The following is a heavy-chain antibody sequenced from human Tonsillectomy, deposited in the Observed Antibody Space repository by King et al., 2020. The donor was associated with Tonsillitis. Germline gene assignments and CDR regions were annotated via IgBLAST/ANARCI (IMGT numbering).Heavy chain of an antibody. Sequence: VQLVESGGGVVKPGRSLRLSCAASGFTFSSYGMHWVRQAPGKGLEWVAVISYDGSNKYYADSVKGRFTISRDNSKNTLYLQMNSLRAEDTAVYYCAKDRFNMGRNFYYWGQGTLVTVSS. V-gene: IGHV3-30*18. D-gene: IGHD3-3*01. CDR1: GFTFSSYG. CDR3: AKDRFNMGRNFYY. J-gene: IGHJ4*02. CDR2: ISYDGSNK.